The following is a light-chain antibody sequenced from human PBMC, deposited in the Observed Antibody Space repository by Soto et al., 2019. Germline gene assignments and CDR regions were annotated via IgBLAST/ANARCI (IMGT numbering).Light chain of an antibody. CDR3: QVWDSGTDHAV. Sequence: YELTQPPSVSVAPGQSARITCGGNNIGSQSVHWYQQKPGQAPVLVVYDDNDRPSGIPERFSGSKSGNTATLSITRVGAGDEADYYCQVWDSGTDHAVFGGGTQLTVL. J-gene: IGLJ2*01. V-gene: IGLV3-21*02. CDR1: NIGSQS. CDR2: DDN.